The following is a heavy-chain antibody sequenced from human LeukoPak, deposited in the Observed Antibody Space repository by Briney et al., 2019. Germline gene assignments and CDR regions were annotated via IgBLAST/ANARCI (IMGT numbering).Heavy chain of an antibody. J-gene: IGHJ5*02. CDR1: GYTFTGYY. Sequence: ASVKVAFMPSGYTFTGYYMHWLRQAPEQGLKWMGRSDPNSGGTNYAQKFQGRGTITRGTCISTAYMALSRLRSDDTAVYYCARDRSRIATAAKGWFDPWGQGTLVTVSS. CDR3: ARDRSRIATAAKGWFDP. CDR2: SDPNSGGT. D-gene: IGHD6-13*01. V-gene: IGHV1-2*06.